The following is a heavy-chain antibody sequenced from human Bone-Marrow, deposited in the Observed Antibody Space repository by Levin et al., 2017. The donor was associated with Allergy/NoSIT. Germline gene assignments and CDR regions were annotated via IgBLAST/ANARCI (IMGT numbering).Heavy chain of an antibody. J-gene: IGHJ3*02. V-gene: IGHV4-4*07. CDR2: IYSSGST. D-gene: IGHD2-21*01. CDR3: ARQTPGDDAFEI. Sequence: PGGSLRLSCTVSGGAISNYYWSWIRQPAGRGLEWIGRIYSSGSTNYNPSLKSRITMSVDSSKNQFSLKLNSVTAADTAVYYCARQTPGDDAFEIWGQGTMVTVSS. CDR1: GGAISNYY.